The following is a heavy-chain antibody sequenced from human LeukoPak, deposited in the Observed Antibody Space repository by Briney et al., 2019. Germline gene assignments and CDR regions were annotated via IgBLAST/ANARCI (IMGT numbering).Heavy chain of an antibody. CDR1: GYTFSDYY. D-gene: IGHD3-22*01. CDR3: GRAPGWRGYLIPYYYYMDV. J-gene: IGHJ6*03. V-gene: IGHV1-2*02. CDR2: INPKTGDT. Sequence: ASVKVSCRASGYTFSDYYLHWVRQAPGQGLEWMGWINPKTGDTNYAQKFQDRVTMTRDTFFSTAYMELSRLKSDDTAVYYCGRAPGWRGYLIPYYYYMDVWGKGTTVTVSS.